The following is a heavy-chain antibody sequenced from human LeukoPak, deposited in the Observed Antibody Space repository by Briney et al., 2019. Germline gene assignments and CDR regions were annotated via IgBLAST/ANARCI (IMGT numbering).Heavy chain of an antibody. CDR3: ARSLTAMDRYYYYYYMDV. D-gene: IGHD5-18*01. CDR2: IIPIFGTA. V-gene: IGHV1-69*06. J-gene: IGHJ6*03. CDR1: GGTFSSYA. Sequence: ASVKVSCKASGGTFSSYAISWVRQAPGQGLEWMGGIIPIFGTANYAQKFQGRVTITADKSTSTAYMELSSLRSEDTAVYYCARSLTAMDRYYYYYYMDVWGKGTTVTVSS.